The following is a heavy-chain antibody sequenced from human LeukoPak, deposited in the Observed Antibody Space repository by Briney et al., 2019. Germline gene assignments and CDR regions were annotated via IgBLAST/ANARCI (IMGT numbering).Heavy chain of an antibody. D-gene: IGHD5-12*01. CDR1: GFTFRSYE. V-gene: IGHV3-48*03. J-gene: IGHJ6*02. CDR2: ISSSGSII. CDR3: ARVRVYGATIVGYYYYGMDV. Sequence: TGGSLRLSCAASGFTFRSYEMNWVRQAPGKGLEWVSYISSSGSIIYYADSVKGRFTISRDNAKNSLYLQMNSLRAEDTAVYYCARVRVYGATIVGYYYYGMDVWGQGTLVTVSS.